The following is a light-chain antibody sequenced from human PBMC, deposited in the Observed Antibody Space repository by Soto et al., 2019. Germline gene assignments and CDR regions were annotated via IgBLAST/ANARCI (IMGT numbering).Light chain of an antibody. J-gene: IGKJ4*01. CDR1: QSVSRY. CDR2: DAS. CDR3: QQRGNWPS. Sequence: EIALTQSPATLSLSPGERATLSCRASQSVSRYLAWYQQKPGQAPRLLIYDASNRATGIPARFSGSGSGTDFTLTTSSLEPEDFALYYCQQRGNWPSFGGGTKV. V-gene: IGKV3-11*01.